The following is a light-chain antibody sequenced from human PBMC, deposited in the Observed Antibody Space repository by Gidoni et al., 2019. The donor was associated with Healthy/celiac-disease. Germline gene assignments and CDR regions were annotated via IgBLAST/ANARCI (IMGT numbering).Light chain of an antibody. V-gene: IGKV1-39*01. CDR3: QKSYSTFT. CDR1: QSISSY. J-gene: IGKJ3*01. Sequence: DIQMTQSPSSLSASVGDRVTITCRASQSISSYLNWYQQKPGKAPQLLIYAASSFQSGVPSRLSGSGSGTDFTLTISSLQHEDVATYYCQKSYSTFTFXPXTKVDIK. CDR2: AAS.